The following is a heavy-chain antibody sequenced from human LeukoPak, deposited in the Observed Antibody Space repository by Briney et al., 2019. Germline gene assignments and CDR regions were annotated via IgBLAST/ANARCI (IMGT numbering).Heavy chain of an antibody. CDR2: ITSSGRST. CDR3: TRDPDYGDPD. J-gene: IGHJ4*02. V-gene: IGHV3-11*01. D-gene: IGHD2-21*01. Sequence: GGSLRLSCTASGFSFSDHYMTWMRQAQGKGLEWISYITSSGRSTDYADSVKGRFIISRDNAMNSLFLQMSSLRVDDTAVYYCTRDPDYGDPDWGQGTLVTVSS. CDR1: GFSFSDHY.